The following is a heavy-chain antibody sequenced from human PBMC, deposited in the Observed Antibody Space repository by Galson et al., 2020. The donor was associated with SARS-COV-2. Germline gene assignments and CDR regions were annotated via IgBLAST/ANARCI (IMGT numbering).Heavy chain of an antibody. D-gene: IGHD4-17*01. V-gene: IGHV1-69*06. CDR2: IIPIFGTA. CDR3: AIMVTTYLAPRINWFDP. CDR1: GGTFSSYA. Sequence: SVKVSCKASGGTFSSYAISWVRQAPGQGLEWMGGIIPIFGTANYAQKFQGRVTITADKSTSTAYMELSSLRSEDTAVYYCAIMVTTYLAPRINWFDPWGQGTLVTVSS. J-gene: IGHJ5*02.